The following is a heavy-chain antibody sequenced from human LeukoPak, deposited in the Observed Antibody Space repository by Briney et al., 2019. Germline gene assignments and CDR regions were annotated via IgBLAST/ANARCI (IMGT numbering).Heavy chain of an antibody. CDR1: GGSFSGYY. CDR3: ARRNRWELLDF. D-gene: IGHD1-26*01. Sequence: SETLSLTCAVYGGSFSGYYWSWIRQPPGKGLEWIGSIYYSGNTYYNPSLKSRVTISLDTSKNQFSLKLGSVTAADTAVYYCARRNRWELLDFWGQGTLVTVSS. CDR2: IYYSGNT. V-gene: IGHV4-34*01. J-gene: IGHJ4*02.